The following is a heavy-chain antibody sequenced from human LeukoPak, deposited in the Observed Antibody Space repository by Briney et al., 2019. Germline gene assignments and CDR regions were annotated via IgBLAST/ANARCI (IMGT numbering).Heavy chain of an antibody. CDR2: ISSSGSTI. CDR1: GFTFSDYY. D-gene: IGHD4-17*01. CDR3: ARAVDYGDYGYFDY. Sequence: GGSLRLSCAASGFTFSDYYMSWIRQAPGKVLEWVSYISSSGSTIYYADSVKGRFTISRDNAKNSLYLQMNSLRAEDTAVYYCARAVDYGDYGYFDYWGQGTLVTVSS. J-gene: IGHJ4*02. V-gene: IGHV3-11*01.